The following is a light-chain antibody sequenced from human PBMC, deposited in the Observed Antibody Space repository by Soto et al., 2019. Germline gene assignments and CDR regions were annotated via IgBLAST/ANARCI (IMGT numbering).Light chain of an antibody. CDR2: GAS. CDR1: QSVSSN. Sequence: EIVMTQSPATLSVSPGERATLSCRASQSVSSNLAWYQQKPGQAPRLLIYGASTRATGISARFSGSGSGTEFTLTISILHSEDVADYYCQQYNNWPLTFGGGTKVEIK. CDR3: QQYNNWPLT. J-gene: IGKJ4*01. V-gene: IGKV3-15*01.